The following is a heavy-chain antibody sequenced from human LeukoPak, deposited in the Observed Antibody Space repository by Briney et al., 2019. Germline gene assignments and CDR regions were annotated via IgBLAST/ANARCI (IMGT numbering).Heavy chain of an antibody. D-gene: IGHD3-9*01. CDR1: GFTFSSYS. Sequence: GGSLRLSCAASGFTFSSYSMNWVRQAPGKGLEWVSSISSSSSYIYYADSVKGRFTISRDNAKNSLYLQMNSLRAEDTAVYYCARSNYDILTGYYTWFDPWGQGTLVTVSS. J-gene: IGHJ5*02. CDR2: ISSSSSYI. V-gene: IGHV3-21*01. CDR3: ARSNYDILTGYYTWFDP.